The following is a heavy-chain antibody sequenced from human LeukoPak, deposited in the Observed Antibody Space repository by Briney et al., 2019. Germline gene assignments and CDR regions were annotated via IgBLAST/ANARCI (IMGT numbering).Heavy chain of an antibody. CDR3: ARDGSRDYYDSSGYSFDY. J-gene: IGHJ4*02. Sequence: ASVKVSCKASGYTFSSYAISWVRQAPGQGLEWMGRIIPILGIANYAQKFQGRVTITADKSTSTAYMELSSLRSEDTAVYYCARDGSRDYYDSSGYSFDYWGQGTLVTVSS. D-gene: IGHD3-22*01. CDR1: GYTFSSYA. V-gene: IGHV1-69*04. CDR2: IIPILGIA.